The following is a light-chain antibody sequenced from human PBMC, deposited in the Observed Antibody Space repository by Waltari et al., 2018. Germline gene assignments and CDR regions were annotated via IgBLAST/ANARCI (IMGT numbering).Light chain of an antibody. CDR1: QSVNNK. CDR2: DAS. J-gene: IGKJ4*02. CDR3: QQYSDWPLT. Sequence: EIVMTQSPATLSVSPGERVTLSCRASQSVNNKLAWYQQKPGQAPRLLIYDASTRATGIPTSFSVSGSGTEFTITISSLQSEDFAVYYCQQYSDWPLTFGGGTKVEIK. V-gene: IGKV3-15*01.